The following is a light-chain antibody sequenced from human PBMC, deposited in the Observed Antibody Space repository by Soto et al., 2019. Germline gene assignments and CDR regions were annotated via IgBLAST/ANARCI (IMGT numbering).Light chain of an antibody. J-gene: IGLJ1*01. CDR2: EVS. CDR3: CSHAGSNTFA. CDR1: SSDVGGYNY. V-gene: IGLV2-8*01. Sequence: QSVLTQPPSASGSPGQSVTIACTGTSSDVGGYNYVSWYQEHAGKAPKVKIYEVSKRPSGVPDRFSGYKSGNTASLTVSGLQAEDEADYYCCSHAGSNTFAFETETQVTVL.